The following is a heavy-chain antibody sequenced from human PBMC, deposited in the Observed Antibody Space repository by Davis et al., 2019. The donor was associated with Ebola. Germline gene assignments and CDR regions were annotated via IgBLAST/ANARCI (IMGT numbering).Heavy chain of an antibody. J-gene: IGHJ6*02. CDR1: GFTFSNAW. CDR2: IKSKTDGGTT. V-gene: IGHV3-15*07. Sequence: GESLKISCAASGFTFSNAWMNWVRQAPGKGLEWVGRIKSKTDGGTTDYAAPVKGRFTIPRDASKNTLYLQMNSLKTERTAVYYCTTDYGEDIYYYYGMDVWGQGTTVTVSS. CDR3: TTDYGEDIYYYYGMDV. D-gene: IGHD4-17*01.